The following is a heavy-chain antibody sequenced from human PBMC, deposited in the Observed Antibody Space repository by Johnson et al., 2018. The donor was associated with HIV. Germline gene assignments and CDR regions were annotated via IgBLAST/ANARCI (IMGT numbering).Heavy chain of an antibody. CDR2: FSGSVGRT. V-gene: IGHV3-23*04. CDR1: GFTFRDYY. J-gene: IGHJ3*01. CDR3: VRDKRLAAVATDGFDV. Sequence: VQLVESGGGVVQPGGSLRLSCAASGFTFRDYYMNWMRHAPGKGLAWLSAFSGSVGRTFYADSVRGRFTLSRDHSQTTLYLQMNSLRAEDTAVYYCVRDKRLAAVATDGFDVWGQGTMVTVSS. D-gene: IGHD6-13*01.